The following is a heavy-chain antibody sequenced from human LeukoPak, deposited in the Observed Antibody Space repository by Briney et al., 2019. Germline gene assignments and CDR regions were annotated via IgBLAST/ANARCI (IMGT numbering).Heavy chain of an antibody. D-gene: IGHD2-15*01. CDR2: IYHSGST. J-gene: IGHJ5*02. CDR1: GGSISIGGYS. Sequence: SQTMSLTCAVSGGSISIGGYSWSWIRQPPGKGLEWIGYIYHSGSTYYNPSLKSRVTISVDRSKNQFSLKLSSVTAADTAVYYCARARHWCWFDPWGQGTLVTVSS. CDR3: ARARHWCWFDP. V-gene: IGHV4-30-2*01.